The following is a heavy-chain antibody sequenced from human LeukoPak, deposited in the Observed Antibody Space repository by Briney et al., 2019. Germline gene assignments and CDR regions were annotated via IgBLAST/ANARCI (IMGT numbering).Heavy chain of an antibody. CDR2: IYYSGST. V-gene: IGHV4-59*12. Sequence: SETLSLTCTVSGGSISSYYWSWIRQPPGKGLEWIGYIYYSGSTNYNPSLKSRVTISVDTSKNQFSLKLSSVTAADTAMYYCARDAPILSGPGAFDIRGQGTMVTVSS. D-gene: IGHD5-12*01. CDR1: GGSISSYY. J-gene: IGHJ3*02. CDR3: ARDAPILSGPGAFDI.